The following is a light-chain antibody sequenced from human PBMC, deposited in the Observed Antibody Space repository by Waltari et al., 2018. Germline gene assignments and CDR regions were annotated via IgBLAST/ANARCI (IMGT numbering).Light chain of an antibody. Sequence: DIVMTQSPATLSVSQGERATLSGRASQSIGSNLACYQHKPGQAPRFPLYGASTRATGTPVRFSRSGSGTEFTLTISSLQSADFAVYFCQQYNNWPETFGQGTKVEIK. V-gene: IGKV3-15*01. CDR3: QQYNNWPET. CDR1: QSIGSN. CDR2: GAS. J-gene: IGKJ1*01.